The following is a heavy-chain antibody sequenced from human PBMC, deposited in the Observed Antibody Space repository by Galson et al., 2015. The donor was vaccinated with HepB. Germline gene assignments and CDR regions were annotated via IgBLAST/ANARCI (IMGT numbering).Heavy chain of an antibody. Sequence: SLRLSCAASGFTFSPYWMHWVRQAPGKGLVWVSRINSDGSSTTYADSVKGRFTISRDNAKNTLYLQMNSLRAEDTAVYYCARVGIAAGTTTMDFDYWGQGTLVTVSS. V-gene: IGHV3-74*01. CDR1: GFTFSPYW. CDR2: INSDGSST. CDR3: ARVGIAAGTTTMDFDY. D-gene: IGHD6-13*01. J-gene: IGHJ4*02.